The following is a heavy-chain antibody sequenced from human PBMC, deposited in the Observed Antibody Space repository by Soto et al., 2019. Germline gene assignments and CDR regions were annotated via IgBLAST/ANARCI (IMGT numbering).Heavy chain of an antibody. D-gene: IGHD2-2*01. CDR3: ATARGYDSPVYYYGMDV. V-gene: IGHV1-58*01. Sequence: ASVKVSCKASGFTFTSSAVQWVRQARGQRLEWIGWIVVGSGNTNYAQKFQERVTITRDMSTSTAYMELSSLRSEDTAVYYCATARGYDSPVYYYGMDVWGQGTTVTVSS. CDR2: IVVGSGNT. CDR1: GFTFTSSA. J-gene: IGHJ6*02.